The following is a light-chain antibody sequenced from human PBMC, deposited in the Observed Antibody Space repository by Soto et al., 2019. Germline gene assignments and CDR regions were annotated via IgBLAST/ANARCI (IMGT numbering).Light chain of an antibody. CDR2: AAS. V-gene: IGKV1-12*01. CDR1: QGINSW. Sequence: DIQMTQSAASVSASFGDRVSITCGASQGINSWLAWYQKKPGRAPKLLIYAASSLQNGVPSRFSGSEYGTDFTLTISNLQTEDCAIYFCQQANSFPITFGQGTRLEIK. CDR3: QQANSFPIT. J-gene: IGKJ5*01.